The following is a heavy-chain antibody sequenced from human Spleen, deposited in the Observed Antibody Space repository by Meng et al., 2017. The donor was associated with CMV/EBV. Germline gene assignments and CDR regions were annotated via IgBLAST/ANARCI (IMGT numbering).Heavy chain of an antibody. V-gene: IGHV1-2*02. J-gene: IGHJ5*02. D-gene: IGHD2-15*01. CDR1: GYTFNGYY. CDR3: ARVCSGGSCYHWFDP. Sequence: SGYTFNGYYMHWVRQAPGQGLEWVGWINPNSGGTNYAQKFQGRVTMTRDTSISTAYMELSRLRSDDTAVYYCARVCSGGSCYHWFDPWGQGTLVTVSS. CDR2: INPNSGGT.